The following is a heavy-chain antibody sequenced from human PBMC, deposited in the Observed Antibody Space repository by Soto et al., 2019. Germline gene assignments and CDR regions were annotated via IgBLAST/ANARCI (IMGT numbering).Heavy chain of an antibody. J-gene: IGHJ4*02. V-gene: IGHV1-8*01. Sequence: QVQLVQSGAEVKKPGASVKVSCKASGYTFTSYDINWVRQATGQGLEWMGWMNPNSGNTGYAQKFQGRVTLTRNTPISTADMELRSLRSEDTAVYYCSRGPFFRCSGCSCNSWWGQGTLVTVTS. D-gene: IGHD2-15*01. CDR3: SRGPFFRCSGCSCNSW. CDR2: MNPNSGNT. CDR1: GYTFTSYD.